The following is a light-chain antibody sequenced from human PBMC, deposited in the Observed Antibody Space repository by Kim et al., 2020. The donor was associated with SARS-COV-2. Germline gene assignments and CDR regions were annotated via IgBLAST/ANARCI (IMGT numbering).Light chain of an antibody. J-gene: IGKJ4*01. CDR1: QSLLHSNGYSY. Sequence: PASISCRSSQSLLHSNGYSYLDWYLQKPGQSPQLLIYLGSNRASGVPDRFSGSGSGTDFTLKISRVEAEDVGVYYCMQALQTPFTFGGGTKVDIK. V-gene: IGKV2-28*01. CDR3: MQALQTPFT. CDR2: LGS.